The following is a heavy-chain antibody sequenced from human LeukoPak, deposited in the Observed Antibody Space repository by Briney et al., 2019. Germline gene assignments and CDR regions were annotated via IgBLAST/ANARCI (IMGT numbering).Heavy chain of an antibody. D-gene: IGHD2/OR15-2a*01. CDR3: AKVVRTGNSMFDF. CDR1: GFTFSSYA. CDR2: FSETNSGT. J-gene: IGHJ4*02. Sequence: GGSLRLSCAASGFTFSSYAMSWVRQAPGKGLEWVSGFSETNSGTYSADSVKGRFTISRDNSRNTLYLQMNSLGAEDTAEYFCAKVVRTGNSMFDFWGQGTLVIVSS. V-gene: IGHV3-23*01.